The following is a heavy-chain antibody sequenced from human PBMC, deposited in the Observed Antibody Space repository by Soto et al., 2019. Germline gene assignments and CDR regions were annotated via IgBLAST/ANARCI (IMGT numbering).Heavy chain of an antibody. V-gene: IGHV3-48*02. CDR2: ISYSSATI. Sequence: GGSLRLSCGASGFTFSNYGINWVGRAPGRGLEWISFISYSSATIHYADSVRGRFTISRDNANNSLYLEMSSLRDEDTAVYFCARDSSKYTYGSFYFDYWGQGTLVTVSS. CDR3: ARDSSKYTYGSFYFDY. J-gene: IGHJ4*02. CDR1: GFTFSNYG. D-gene: IGHD5-18*01.